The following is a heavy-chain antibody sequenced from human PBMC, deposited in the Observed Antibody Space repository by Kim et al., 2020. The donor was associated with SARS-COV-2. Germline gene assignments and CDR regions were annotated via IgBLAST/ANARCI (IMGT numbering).Heavy chain of an antibody. J-gene: IGHJ4*02. Sequence: ASVKVSCKASGYTFTSYAMNWVRQAPGQGLEWMGWINTNTGNPTYAQGFTGRFVFSLDTSVSTAYLQISSLKAEDTAVYYCARDRKVLFSSSWYSGSDYWGQGTLVTVSS. V-gene: IGHV7-4-1*02. CDR2: INTNTGNP. CDR3: ARDRKVLFSSSWYSGSDY. CDR1: GYTFTSYA. D-gene: IGHD6-13*01.